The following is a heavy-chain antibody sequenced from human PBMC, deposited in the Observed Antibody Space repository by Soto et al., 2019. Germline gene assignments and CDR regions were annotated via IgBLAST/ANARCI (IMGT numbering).Heavy chain of an antibody. V-gene: IGHV1-2*02. CDR3: ARDSSPPPDAFDI. CDR2: INPNSGGT. D-gene: IGHD6-13*01. Sequence: ASVKVSCKASGYTFTGHYMHWVRQAPGQGLEWMGWINPNSGGTNYAQKFQGRVTMTRDTSISTAYMELSRLRSDDTAVYYCARDSSPPPDAFDIWGQGTMVTVS. CDR1: GYTFTGHY. J-gene: IGHJ3*02.